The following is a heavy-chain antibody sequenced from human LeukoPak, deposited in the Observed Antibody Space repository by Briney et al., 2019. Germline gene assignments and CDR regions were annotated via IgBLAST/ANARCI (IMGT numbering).Heavy chain of an antibody. V-gene: IGHV4-34*01. D-gene: IGHD3-22*01. J-gene: IGHJ4*02. CDR2: INHSGST. CDR3: ARGNDSSGYGD. Sequence: SETLSLTCAVSGGSFSGYYWSWIRQPPGKGLEWIGEINHSGSTNYNPSLKSRVTISVDTSKNQFSLKLSSVTAADTAVYYCARGNDSSGYGDWGQGTLVTVSS. CDR1: GGSFSGYY.